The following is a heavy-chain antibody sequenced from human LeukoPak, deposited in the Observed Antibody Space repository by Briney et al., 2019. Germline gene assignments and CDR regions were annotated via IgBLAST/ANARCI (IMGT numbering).Heavy chain of an antibody. V-gene: IGHV3-30*18. CDR3: AKDGNDILTGYLFDY. J-gene: IGHJ4*02. CDR2: ISYDGSNK. Sequence: GGSLRLSCAASGFTFSSYGMHWVRQAPGKGLEWVAVISYDGSNKYYADSVKGRFTISRDNSKNTLYLQMNSLRAEGTAVYYCAKDGNDILTGYLFDYWGQGTLVTVSS. CDR1: GFTFSSYG. D-gene: IGHD3-9*01.